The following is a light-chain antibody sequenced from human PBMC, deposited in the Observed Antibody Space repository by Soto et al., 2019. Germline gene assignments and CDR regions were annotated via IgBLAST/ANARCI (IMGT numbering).Light chain of an antibody. CDR1: SSDVGRYNY. CDR3: SSYADRTYV. CDR2: EVN. J-gene: IGLJ1*01. Sequence: QYVLTQPPSASGSPGQSVTISCTGTSSDVGRYNYVSWYQQHPGKAPKLMIYEVNKRPSGVPDRFSGSKSGNMASLTVSGLQAEDEADYYCSSYADRTYVFGAGPKLTVL. V-gene: IGLV2-8*01.